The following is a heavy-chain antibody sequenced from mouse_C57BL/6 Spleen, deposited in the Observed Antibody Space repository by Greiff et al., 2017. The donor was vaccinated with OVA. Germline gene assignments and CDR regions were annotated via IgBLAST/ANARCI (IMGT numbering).Heavy chain of an antibody. CDR1: GFTFSSYA. Sequence: EVKLQESGGGLVKPGGSLKLSCAASGFTFSSYAMSWVRQTPEKRLEWVATISDGGSYTYYPDNVKGRFPISRDNAKNNLYLQMSHLKSEDTAMYYCARRVYYSNTGWYFDVWGTGTTVTVSS. V-gene: IGHV5-4*03. J-gene: IGHJ1*03. CDR3: ARRVYYSNTGWYFDV. D-gene: IGHD2-5*01. CDR2: ISDGGSYT.